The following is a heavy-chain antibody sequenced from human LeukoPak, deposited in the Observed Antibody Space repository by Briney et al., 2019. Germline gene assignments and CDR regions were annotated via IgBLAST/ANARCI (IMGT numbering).Heavy chain of an antibody. D-gene: IGHD2-15*01. CDR1: GLSLSDAW. V-gene: IGHV3-15*01. J-gene: IGHJ4*02. CDR3: SQLSRGY. CDR2: MKPRGTT. Sequence: GGSLRFSCAASGLSLSDAWMSWVRQAPGKGLECVGRMKPRGTTEDGAPMNDRFIVSRDDSKNTLYLQMNSLKAEDTGLYYCSQLSRGYWGQGAQVTVSS.